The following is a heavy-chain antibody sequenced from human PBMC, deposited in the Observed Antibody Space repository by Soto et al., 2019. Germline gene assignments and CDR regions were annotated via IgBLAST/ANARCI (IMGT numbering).Heavy chain of an antibody. CDR1: RYTLTSYY. J-gene: IGHJ3*02. CDR3: ARGVAKRSYYYDSSGYDAFDI. CDR2: INPNSGGT. V-gene: IGHV1-2*04. Sequence: ASVQVSCEASRYTLTSYYMHWVRQAPGHGLKWVGWINPNSGGTNYAQKFQGWVTMTRDTSISTAYMELSRLRSDDTAVYYCARGVAKRSYYYDSSGYDAFDIWGQGTIVTVSS. D-gene: IGHD3-22*01.